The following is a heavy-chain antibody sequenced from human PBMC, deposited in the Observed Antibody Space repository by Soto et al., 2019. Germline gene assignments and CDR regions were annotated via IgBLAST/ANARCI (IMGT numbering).Heavy chain of an antibody. D-gene: IGHD3-22*01. CDR3: ARAINYSDSSGYPNFDY. CDR2: IYHSGST. CDR1: GYSISSGEY. V-gene: IGHV4-38-2*01. Sequence: XETLSVPCAVSGYSISSGEYWGWIRQPPGKGLEWIGSIYHSGSTYYNPSLKSRVTISVDTSKNQFSLKLSSVTAADTAVYYCARAINYSDSSGYPNFDYWGQGTLVTVSS. J-gene: IGHJ4*02.